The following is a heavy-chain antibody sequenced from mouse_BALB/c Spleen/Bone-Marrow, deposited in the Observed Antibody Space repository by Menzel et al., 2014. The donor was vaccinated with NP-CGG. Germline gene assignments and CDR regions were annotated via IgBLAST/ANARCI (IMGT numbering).Heavy chain of an antibody. CDR2: ISNGGGST. CDR3: ARPLYDGYYVAY. CDR1: GFTFSDYY. V-gene: IGHV5-12*02. D-gene: IGHD2-3*01. J-gene: IGHJ3*01. Sequence: EVKLEESGGGLVQPGGSLKLSCATSGFTFSDYYMYWVRQTPEKRLEWVAYISNGGGSTYYPDTVKGRFTTSRDNAKNTLYLQMSRLKSEDTAMYYCARPLYDGYYVAYWGQGTLVTVSA.